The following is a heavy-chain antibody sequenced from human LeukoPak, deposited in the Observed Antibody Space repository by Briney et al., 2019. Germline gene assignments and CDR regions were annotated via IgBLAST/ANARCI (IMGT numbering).Heavy chain of an antibody. J-gene: IGHJ6*03. V-gene: IGHV3-23*01. CDR1: GFTFSSYA. CDR3: ARDYDFWSGYPQENYMDV. CDR2: ISGSGGST. Sequence: GGSLRLSCAASGFTFSSYAMSWVRQAPGKGLEWVSAISGSGGSTYYADSVKGRFTISRDNAKNSLYLQMNSLRAEDTAVYYCARDYDFWSGYPQENYMDVWGKGTTVTVSS. D-gene: IGHD3-3*01.